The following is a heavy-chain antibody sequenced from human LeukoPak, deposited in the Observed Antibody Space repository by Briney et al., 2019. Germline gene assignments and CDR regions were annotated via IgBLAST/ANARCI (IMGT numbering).Heavy chain of an antibody. CDR3: VRGSYGAYDY. D-gene: IGHD4-17*01. J-gene: IGHJ4*02. CDR1: GFTFSSYA. V-gene: IGHV3-21*01. Sequence: PGGSLRLSRAASGFTFSSYAMSWVRQAPGKGLEWVSSISSDSSYIYYADAVQGRFTVSRDNAKYSLYLQMNSLRAEDTAVYYCVRGSYGAYDYWGQGSLVTVSS. CDR2: ISSDSSYI.